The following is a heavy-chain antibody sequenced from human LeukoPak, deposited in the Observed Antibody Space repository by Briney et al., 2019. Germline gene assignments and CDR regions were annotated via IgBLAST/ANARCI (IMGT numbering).Heavy chain of an antibody. J-gene: IGHJ4*02. CDR1: GFTFSSYG. D-gene: IGHD2-15*01. CDR3: AKQLGYCSDGRCYFPY. V-gene: IGHV3-30*18. CDR2: ISYDGSNK. Sequence: GRSLRLSCTASGFTFSSYGMHWVRQAPGKGLEWVAVISYDGSNKYYADSVKGRFTISRDNSKSTLCLQMNSLRAEDTAVYYCAKQLGYCSDGRCYFPYWGQGTLVTVSS.